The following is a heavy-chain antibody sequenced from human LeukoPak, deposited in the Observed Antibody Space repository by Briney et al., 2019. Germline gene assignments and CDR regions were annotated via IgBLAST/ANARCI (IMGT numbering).Heavy chain of an antibody. CDR1: GFTFSSYA. D-gene: IGHD6-13*01. Sequence: GGSLRLSCAASGFTFSSYAMHWVRQAPGMGLEWVAVISYDGINKYYADSVKGRFTISRDNSKNTLNLQMNSLRAEDTALYYCARTKGGYMADAFDIWGQGTMVTVSS. V-gene: IGHV3-30-3*01. J-gene: IGHJ3*02. CDR3: ARTKGGYMADAFDI. CDR2: ISYDGINK.